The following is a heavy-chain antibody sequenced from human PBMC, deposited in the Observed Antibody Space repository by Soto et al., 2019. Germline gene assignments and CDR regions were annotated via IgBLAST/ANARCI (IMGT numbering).Heavy chain of an antibody. V-gene: IGHV1-69*02. CDR1: GSTFRNYP. CDR3: ARGPLVVLNYFES. Sequence: QVQLVQSGTEVKKPGSSMKVSCKASGSTFRNYPINWVRQAPGQGLEWMGSIFPLTDIPDYAQNFQARLTISADKSTSTAYMELSSLTSDDTAMYFCARGPLVVLNYFESWGQGTLVTVSS. CDR2: IFPLTDIP. J-gene: IGHJ4*02.